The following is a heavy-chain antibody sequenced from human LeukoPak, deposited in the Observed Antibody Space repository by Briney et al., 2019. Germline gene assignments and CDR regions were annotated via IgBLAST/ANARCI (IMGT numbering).Heavy chain of an antibody. J-gene: IGHJ4*02. CDR3: ARDYNDYGDNY. CDR1: GYTVTNYY. CDR2: INPNSGGT. V-gene: IGHV1-2*06. D-gene: IGHD4-17*01. Sequence: GASVKVSCKASGYTVTNYYMHWVRQAPGQGLESMGRINPNSGGTNYAQKFQGRVTMTRDTSISTAYMELSRLRSDDTAVYYCARDYNDYGDNYWGQGTLVTVSS.